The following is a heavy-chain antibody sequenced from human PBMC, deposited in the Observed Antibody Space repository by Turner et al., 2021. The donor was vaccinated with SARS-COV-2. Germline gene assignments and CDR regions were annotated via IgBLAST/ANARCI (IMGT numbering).Heavy chain of an antibody. CDR2: IYSGGST. CDR3: ARDLEVAGGMDV. CDR1: GFTVSSNY. J-gene: IGHJ6*02. V-gene: IGHV3-66*01. Sequence: EVRRVGPGGGLFRLGGSLSLSCAASGFTVSSNYMRWVRQAPGKGLEWVSLIYSGGSTFYADSVKGRFTISRDNSKNTLYLQMNSLRAEDTAVYYCARDLEVAGGMDVWGQGTTVTVSS.